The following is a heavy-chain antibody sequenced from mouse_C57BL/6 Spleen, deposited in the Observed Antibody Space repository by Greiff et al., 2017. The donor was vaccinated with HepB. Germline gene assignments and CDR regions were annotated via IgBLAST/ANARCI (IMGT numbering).Heavy chain of an antibody. J-gene: IGHJ2*01. V-gene: IGHV1-80*01. CDR3: ARDGSREDYFDY. Sequence: VQLQRSGAELVKPGASVKISCKASGYAFSSYWMNWVKQRPGKGLEWIGQIYPGDGDTNYNGKFKGKATLTADKSSSTAYMQLSSLTSEDSAVYFCARDGSREDYFDYWGQGTTLTVSS. D-gene: IGHD1-1*01. CDR1: GYAFSSYW. CDR2: IYPGDGDT.